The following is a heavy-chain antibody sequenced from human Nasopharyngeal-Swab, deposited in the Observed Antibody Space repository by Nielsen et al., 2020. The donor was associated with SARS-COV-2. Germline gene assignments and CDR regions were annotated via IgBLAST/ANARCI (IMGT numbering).Heavy chain of an antibody. V-gene: IGHV3-53*01. J-gene: IGHJ6*02. CDR3: PRDLYRQQWPLYNYYGMDV. D-gene: IGHD6-19*01. CDR2: IYSGGST. Sequence: GESLKISCAASGFTVSSNYMSWVRQAPGKGLEWVSAIYSGGSTYYAASVKGRFTISRDNSKNTLYLQMNSLRAEDTAVYYCPRDLYRQQWPLYNYYGMDVWGQGTAVTVSS. CDR1: GFTVSSNY.